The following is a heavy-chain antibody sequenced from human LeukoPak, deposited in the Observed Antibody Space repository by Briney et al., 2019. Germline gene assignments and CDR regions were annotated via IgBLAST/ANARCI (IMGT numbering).Heavy chain of an antibody. Sequence: EASVKVSCKASGYTFTSYGISWVRQAPGQGLEWMGWISAYNGNTNYAQKLQGRVTMTTDTSTSTAYTELRSLRSDDTAVYYCARVIWYSSSWYGDYWGQGTLVTVSS. CDR3: ARVIWYSSSWYGDY. J-gene: IGHJ4*02. V-gene: IGHV1-18*04. CDR1: GYTFTSYG. D-gene: IGHD6-13*01. CDR2: ISAYNGNT.